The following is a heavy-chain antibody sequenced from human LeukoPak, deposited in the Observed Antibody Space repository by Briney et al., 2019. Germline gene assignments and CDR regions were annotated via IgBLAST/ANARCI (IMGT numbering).Heavy chain of an antibody. CDR1: GFTFSSYA. V-gene: IGHV3-23*01. Sequence: GGSLRLSCAASGFTFSSYAMSWVRQAPGKGLEWVSAFSGSGGSTYYADSVKGRFTISRDNSKNTLYLQMSSLRAEDTAVYYSAKSGYNRFDYWGQGTLVTVSS. CDR3: AKSGYNRFDY. CDR2: FSGSGGST. D-gene: IGHD5-24*01. J-gene: IGHJ4*02.